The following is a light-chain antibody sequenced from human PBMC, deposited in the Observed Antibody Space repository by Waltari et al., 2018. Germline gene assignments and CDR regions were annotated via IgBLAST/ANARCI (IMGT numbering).Light chain of an antibody. J-gene: IGKJ4*01. CDR3: QQYYSIPLT. Sequence: DIQMTLSPSSLSASTGDSVTITCRASQGISNSLAWDQQKPGNAPTLLLSASSRLGTGVPSRFTGRRSGTDYTLTISSLQPEDFSSYYCQQYYSIPLTFGGGTKVEIK. V-gene: IGKV1-NL1*01. CDR1: QGISNS. CDR2: ASS.